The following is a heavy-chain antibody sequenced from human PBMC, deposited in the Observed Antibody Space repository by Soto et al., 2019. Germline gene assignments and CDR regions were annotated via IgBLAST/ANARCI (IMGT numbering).Heavy chain of an antibody. J-gene: IGHJ6*02. Sequence: QVQLVQSGAEVKKPGASVKVSCKASGYTFTSYGISWVRQAPGQGLEWMGWISAYNGNTNYAQKLQGRVTMTTDTPTSTAYMGRRRVRSDETGVYYCARVREDIVVVPAAPPYYYYGMDAWGQGTTVTVSS. V-gene: IGHV1-18*01. CDR2: ISAYNGNT. CDR3: ARVREDIVVVPAAPPYYYYGMDA. D-gene: IGHD2-2*01. CDR1: GYTFTSYG.